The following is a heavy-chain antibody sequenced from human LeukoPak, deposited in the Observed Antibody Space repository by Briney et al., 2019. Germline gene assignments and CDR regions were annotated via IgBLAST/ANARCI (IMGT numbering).Heavy chain of an antibody. CDR3: AELGITMIGGV. D-gene: IGHD3-10*02. CDR2: ISSSGSTI. CDR1: GFTFSSYE. Sequence: GGSLRLSCAASGFTFSSYEMNWVRQAPGEGREWVSYISSSGSTIYYADSVKGRFTISRDNAKNSLYLQMNSRRAEDAAVYYCAELGITMIGGVWGKGTTVTISS. J-gene: IGHJ6*04. V-gene: IGHV3-48*03.